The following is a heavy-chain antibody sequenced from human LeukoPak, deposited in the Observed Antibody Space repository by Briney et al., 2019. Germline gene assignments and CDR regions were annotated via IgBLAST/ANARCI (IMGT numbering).Heavy chain of an antibody. CDR3: ARPYCSSTSCYFPDYYYGIDV. V-gene: IGHV1-2*02. CDR2: INPNSGGT. J-gene: IGHJ6*02. CDR1: GYTFTGYY. Sequence: ASVKVSCKASGYTFTGYYMHWVRQAPGQGLEWMGWINPNSGGTNYAQKFQGRVTMTRDTSISTAYMELSRLRSDDTAVYYCARPYCSSTSCYFPDYYYGIDVWGQGTTVTVSS. D-gene: IGHD2-2*01.